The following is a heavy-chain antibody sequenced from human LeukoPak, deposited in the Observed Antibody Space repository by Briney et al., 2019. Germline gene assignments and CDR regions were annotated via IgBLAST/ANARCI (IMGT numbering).Heavy chain of an antibody. V-gene: IGHV4-59*08. Sequence: KPSETLSLTCTVSGGSISSYYWSWIRQLPGKGLEWIGYIYYSGSTNYNPSLKSRVTISVDTSKNQFSLKLSSVTAADTAVYYCARSAGGTGTRAWFAPWGQATLVTVSS. CDR2: IYYSGST. CDR3: ARSAGGTGTRAWFAP. D-gene: IGHD1-1*01. CDR1: GGSISSYY. J-gene: IGHJ5*01.